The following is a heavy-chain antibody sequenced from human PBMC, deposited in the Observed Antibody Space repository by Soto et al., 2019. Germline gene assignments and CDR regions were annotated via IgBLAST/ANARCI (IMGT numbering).Heavy chain of an antibody. D-gene: IGHD2-15*01. CDR3: AIPYCSGGSCYYYGMNV. J-gene: IGHJ6*02. CDR2: IYPGKSTT. CDR1: GYTFNNYW. V-gene: IGHV5-51*01. Sequence: GESLKISCKGSGYTFNNYWIGWVRQMPGKGLKWIGIIYPGKSTTRYSPSFQGQVTMSADKSLSTAYLQWSSLKASDTAMYYCAIPYCSGGSCYYYGMNVWGQGTTVTVSS.